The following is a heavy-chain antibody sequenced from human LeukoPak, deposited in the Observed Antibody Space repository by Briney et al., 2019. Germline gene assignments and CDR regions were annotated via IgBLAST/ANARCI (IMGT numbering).Heavy chain of an antibody. V-gene: IGHV3-21*01. CDR2: ISSSSSYI. Sequence: GGSLRLSCAASGFTFSSYSMNWVRQAPGKGLEWVSSISSSSSYIYYADSVKGRFTISRDNAKNSLYLQMNSLRAEDTAVYYCARAQPAAIEGPGLDYWGQGTLVTVSS. CDR3: ARAQPAAIEGPGLDY. D-gene: IGHD2-2*01. CDR1: GFTFSSYS. J-gene: IGHJ4*02.